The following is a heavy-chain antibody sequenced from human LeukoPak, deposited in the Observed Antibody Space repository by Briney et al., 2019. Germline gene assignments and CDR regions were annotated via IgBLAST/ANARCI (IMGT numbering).Heavy chain of an antibody. D-gene: IGHD3-10*01. CDR3: ARQHRITMVRGVLSWFDP. CDR2: IYYSGST. J-gene: IGHJ5*02. Sequence: KPSETLSLICTVSGGSISSYYWSWIRQPPGKGLEWIGYIYYSGSTNYNPSLKSRVTISVDTSKHQSSLKLSSVTAADTAVYYCARQHRITMVRGVLSWFDPWGQGTLVTVSS. V-gene: IGHV4-59*08. CDR1: GGSISSYY.